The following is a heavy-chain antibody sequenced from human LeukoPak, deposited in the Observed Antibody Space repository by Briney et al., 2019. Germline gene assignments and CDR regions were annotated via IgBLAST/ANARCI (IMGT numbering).Heavy chain of an antibody. V-gene: IGHV5-51*01. Sequence: GESLKISCKCSAYIFTNYWIGWVRQMPGKGLEWMGIIYPGDSDTRYSPSFQGQVTMSADKSISTAYLQWSSLRASDTAVYFCARRQSCSGGSCYEDFDYWGQGTLVTVSS. CDR2: IYPGDSDT. CDR3: ARRQSCSGGSCYEDFDY. CDR1: AYIFTNYW. D-gene: IGHD2-15*01. J-gene: IGHJ4*02.